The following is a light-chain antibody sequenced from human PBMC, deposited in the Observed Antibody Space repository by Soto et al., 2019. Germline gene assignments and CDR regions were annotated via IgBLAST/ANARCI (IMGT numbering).Light chain of an antibody. CDR1: HSISTN. CDR2: GAS. J-gene: IGKJ2*01. CDR3: QQYGSSPPYT. Sequence: EIIMTQSPATLSVSPGEGATLSCRTSHSISTNLAWYQHKRGQSPRLLVYGASTRATGVPARFSGSGSGAEFTLSISSLQSEDFVVYYCQQYGSSPPYTFGQGTKLEIK. V-gene: IGKV3-15*01.